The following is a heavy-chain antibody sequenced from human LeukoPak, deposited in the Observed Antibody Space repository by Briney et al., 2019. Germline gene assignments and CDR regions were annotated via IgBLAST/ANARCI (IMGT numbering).Heavy chain of an antibody. CDR2: INPSGGRT. D-gene: IGHD3-22*01. J-gene: IGHJ1*01. V-gene: IGHV1-46*01. CDR1: GYTFTIYY. Sequence: ASVSLSSTASGYTFTIYYMHCVRQAPRQGLEWMVLINPSGGRTTYAQKFQGRVTFTRDMSTSTVYMELRSLRSEATAVFYCARGYYDSSDFEYFQHWGQGTLVTVSS. CDR3: ARGYYDSSDFEYFQH.